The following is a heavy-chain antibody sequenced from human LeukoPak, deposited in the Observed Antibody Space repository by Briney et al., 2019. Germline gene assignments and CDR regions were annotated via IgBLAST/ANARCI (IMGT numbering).Heavy chain of an antibody. CDR1: GFTLSSYA. J-gene: IGHJ4*02. D-gene: IGHD1-7*01. V-gene: IGHV3-30*01. Sequence: GGSLRLSCAASGFTLSSYAMHWVRQAPGKGLEWVAVISYDGSNKYYADSVKGRFTISRDNSKNTLYLQMDNLRAEDTAVYYCARGSGLELRNWGQGTLVTVSS. CDR2: ISYDGSNK. CDR3: ARGSGLELRN.